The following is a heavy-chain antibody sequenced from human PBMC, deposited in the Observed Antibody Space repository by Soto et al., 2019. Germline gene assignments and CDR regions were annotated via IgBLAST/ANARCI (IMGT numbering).Heavy chain of an antibody. CDR3: AKQKRGGDEITMIVVVMVSFDY. CDR2: ISGSGGFT. Sequence: GGSLRLSCAASGFSFSSYAMSWVRQAPGKGLEWVSAISGSGGFTYYADSVKGRFTISRDNSKNTLYLQMNSLRAEDTAVYYCAKQKRGGDEITMIVVVMVSFDYWGQGTLVTVSS. CDR1: GFSFSSYA. D-gene: IGHD3-22*01. V-gene: IGHV3-23*01. J-gene: IGHJ4*02.